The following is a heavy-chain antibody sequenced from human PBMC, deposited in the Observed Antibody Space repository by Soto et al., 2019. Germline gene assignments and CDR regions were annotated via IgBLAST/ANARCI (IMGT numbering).Heavy chain of an antibody. CDR3: AKQWIRGKDVTGFDY. Sequence: GGSLRLSCAASGFTFGSYAMSWVRQAPGKGLEWVSAISGSGDTTYFADSVKGRFTISRDNYKNTVVLQMNSLRAEDTAVYYCAKQWIRGKDVTGFDYWGQGTLVTVSS. CDR1: GFTFGSYA. D-gene: IGHD3-10*01. V-gene: IGHV3-23*01. J-gene: IGHJ4*02. CDR2: ISGSGDTT.